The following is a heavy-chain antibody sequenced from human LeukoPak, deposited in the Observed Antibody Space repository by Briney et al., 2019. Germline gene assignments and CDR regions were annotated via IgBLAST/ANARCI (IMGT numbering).Heavy chain of an antibody. CDR3: ARDEDGDYTPDY. Sequence: GGSLRLSCAASGFTFSSYSMNWVRQAPGKGLEWVSSISSSSSYIYYVDSVTGRFTISRDNAKKSVYLQMNSLGAEDTAVYYCARDEDGDYTPDYWGQGTLVTVSS. CDR2: ISSSSSYI. CDR1: GFTFSSYS. D-gene: IGHD4-17*01. J-gene: IGHJ4*02. V-gene: IGHV3-21*01.